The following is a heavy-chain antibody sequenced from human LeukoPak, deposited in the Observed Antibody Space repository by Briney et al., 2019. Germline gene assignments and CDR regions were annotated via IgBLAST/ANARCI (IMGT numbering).Heavy chain of an antibody. CDR1: GFTFSSFW. CDR2: INTDGSSS. V-gene: IGHV3-74*01. D-gene: IGHD3-22*01. CDR3: ARGGSVSGYYTTY. Sequence: GGSLRLSCVASGFTFSSFWMHWVRQPPGKGPVWVSRINTDGSSSSYADSVKGRFTISRDNARNSLYLQMNSLRAEDTAVYYCARGGSVSGYYTTYWGQGTLVTVSS. J-gene: IGHJ4*02.